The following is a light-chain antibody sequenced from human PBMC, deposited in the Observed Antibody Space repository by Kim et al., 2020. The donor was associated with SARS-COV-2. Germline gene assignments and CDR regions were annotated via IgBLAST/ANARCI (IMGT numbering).Light chain of an antibody. CDR3: LQHNTYPIT. Sequence: GSVGDRVTHTCRESQEIRNELGWYQQKSGRAPKRLIYGASSLQSGVPSRFSGSGSGTEFTLTISSVQPEDFATYFCLQHNTYPITFGQGTRLEIK. CDR1: QEIRNE. J-gene: IGKJ5*01. V-gene: IGKV1-17*01. CDR2: GAS.